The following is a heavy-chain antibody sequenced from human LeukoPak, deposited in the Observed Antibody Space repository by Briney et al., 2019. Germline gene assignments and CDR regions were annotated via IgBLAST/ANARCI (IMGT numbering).Heavy chain of an antibody. CDR1: GGSISSSNW. D-gene: IGHD1-26*01. Sequence: SGTLSLTCAVSGGSISSSNWWSWVRQPPGKGLEWIGEIYHSGSTNYNPSLKSRVTISVDKSKNQFSLKLSSVTAADTAMYYCAWTGIVGATNIDCWGQGTLVTVSS. V-gene: IGHV4-4*02. CDR3: AWTGIVGATNIDC. J-gene: IGHJ4*02. CDR2: IYHSGST.